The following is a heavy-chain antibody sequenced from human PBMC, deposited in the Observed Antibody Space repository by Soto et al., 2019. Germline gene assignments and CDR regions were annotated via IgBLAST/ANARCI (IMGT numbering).Heavy chain of an antibody. J-gene: IGHJ6*02. CDR3: ASNYLYYYGSGNTNYYGMDV. D-gene: IGHD3-10*01. CDR2: ISAYNGNT. Sequence: QVQLVQSGAEVKKPGASVKFSCKASGYTFTSYGISWVRQAPGQGREWMGWISAYNGNTNYAQKLQGRVTMTTDTSTSTAYMELRSLRSDDTAVYYCASNYLYYYGSGNTNYYGMDVWGQGTTVTVSS. CDR1: GYTFTSYG. V-gene: IGHV1-18*01.